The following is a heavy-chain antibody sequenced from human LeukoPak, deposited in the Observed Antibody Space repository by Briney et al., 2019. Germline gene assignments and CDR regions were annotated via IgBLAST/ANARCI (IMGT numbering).Heavy chain of an antibody. J-gene: IGHJ4*02. D-gene: IGHD2-8*01. Sequence: SETLSLTCAVYGGSFNTYYWTWIRQSPDKGLEWAGEVSHGGDTNVNPSLRSRVAMSVDASKNQFSLKLTSVTAADTAVYFCARGPVALPNDRLSLFFDFWGQGNLVTVSS. CDR2: VSHGGDT. CDR1: GGSFNTYY. CDR3: ARGPVALPNDRLSLFFDF. V-gene: IGHV4-34*01.